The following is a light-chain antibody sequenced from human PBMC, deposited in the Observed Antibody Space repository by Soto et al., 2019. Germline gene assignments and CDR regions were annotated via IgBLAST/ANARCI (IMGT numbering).Light chain of an antibody. CDR3: QQYGTSLA. CDR2: AAS. CDR1: QNIKNNF. V-gene: IGKV3-20*01. Sequence: IVFPQSPGTLSLSPGEGATRPCRASQNIKNNFLAWYQQRPGQAPRLLIHAASIRATGTPDRFTGSASGTDFTLIISRLEPEDFAVYYCQQYGTSLAFGGGTRVEIK. J-gene: IGKJ4*01.